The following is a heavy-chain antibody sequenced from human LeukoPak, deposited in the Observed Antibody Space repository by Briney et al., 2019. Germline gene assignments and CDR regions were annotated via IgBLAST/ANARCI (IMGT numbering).Heavy chain of an antibody. D-gene: IGHD4-23*01. V-gene: IGHV3-7*01. CDR1: TFTFSNYW. Sequence: PGGSLRLSCAASTFTFSNYWMSWVRQAPGKGLEWAANIKQDGSEKYYVDSVKGRFTISRDNAKTSLYLQMNSLRAEDTAVYYCARDRSVGYLDYWGQGTLVTVSS. J-gene: IGHJ4*02. CDR3: ARDRSVGYLDY. CDR2: IKQDGSEK.